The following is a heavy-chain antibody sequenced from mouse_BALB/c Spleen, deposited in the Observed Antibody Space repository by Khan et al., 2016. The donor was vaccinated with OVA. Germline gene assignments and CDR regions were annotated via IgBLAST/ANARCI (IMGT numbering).Heavy chain of an antibody. Sequence: LVKTGASVKISCKTSGYSFTGYYIHWVKQSHGKSLEWIGYISCYNGATTYNQKFKGKATFTVDTSSSTAYMQFNSLTSEDSAGYYCARSHLLWLYAMDYWGQGTSVTVSS. D-gene: IGHD2-2*01. CDR2: ISCYNGAT. V-gene: IGHV1S34*01. CDR1: GYSFTGYY. J-gene: IGHJ4*01. CDR3: ARSHLLWLYAMDY.